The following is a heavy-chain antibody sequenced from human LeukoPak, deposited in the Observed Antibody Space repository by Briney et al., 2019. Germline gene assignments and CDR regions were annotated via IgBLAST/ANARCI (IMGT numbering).Heavy chain of an antibody. CDR2: IYHSGST. Sequence: SETLSLTCAVSGYSISSGYYWGWIRQPPGKGLEWIGSIYHSGSTYYNPSLKSRVTISVDTSKNQFSLKLSSVTAADTAVYYCARELMGIVVVPADISSWFDPWGQGTLVTVSS. J-gene: IGHJ5*02. CDR3: ARELMGIVVVPADISSWFDP. V-gene: IGHV4-38-2*02. D-gene: IGHD2-2*03. CDR1: GYSISSGYY.